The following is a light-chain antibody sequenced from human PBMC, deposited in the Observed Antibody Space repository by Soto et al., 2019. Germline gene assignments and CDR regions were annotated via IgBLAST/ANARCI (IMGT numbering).Light chain of an antibody. CDR2: TAS. J-gene: IGKJ5*01. Sequence: DIQMTQSPSTLSASVGDRITITCRASQSIDDWLAWYQQKPGKAPKLLIYTASSLQTGVPSRFSGSGSGTEFTLTISSLHPYDFATYHCKQYHRYITFGPGTRLEIK. CDR3: KQYHRYIT. CDR1: QSIDDW. V-gene: IGKV1-5*03.